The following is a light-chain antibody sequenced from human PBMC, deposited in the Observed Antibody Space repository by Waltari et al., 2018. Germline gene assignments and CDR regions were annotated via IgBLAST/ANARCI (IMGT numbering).Light chain of an antibody. V-gene: IGKV3-15*01. CDR1: QSISSI. CDR2: GAS. Sequence: EILMTQSQATLSVSPGDRATLPCRASQSISSILAWYQHKPDQAPRHLIYGASTRATGIPARFSGRGSETDFTLTITILQSEDFADYYCQQYKIWPSYTFGQGTKLDI. CDR3: QQYKIWPSYT. J-gene: IGKJ2*01.